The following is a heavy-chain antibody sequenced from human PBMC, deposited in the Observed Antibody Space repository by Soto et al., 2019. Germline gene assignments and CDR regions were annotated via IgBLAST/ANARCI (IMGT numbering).Heavy chain of an antibody. V-gene: IGHV3-15*01. Sequence: ELQLVESGGGLVEPGGSLRLSCAATDPTFSSAWMSWVRQAPGKGLEWVGHIKSKTSGGTVDYAAPVKGRFTISRDDSKNMVHLQMDTLKTEDTAVYYCAAGHLAPLAQGTLVTVSS. J-gene: IGHJ5*02. CDR1: DPTFSSAW. CDR2: IKSKTSGGTV. CDR3: AAGHLAP.